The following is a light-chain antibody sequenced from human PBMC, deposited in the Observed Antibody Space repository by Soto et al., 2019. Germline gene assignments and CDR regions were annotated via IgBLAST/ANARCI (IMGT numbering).Light chain of an antibody. CDR2: GAS. V-gene: IGKV3D-15*01. J-gene: IGKJ5*01. Sequence: VMTQSPATLSVSPGERATLSCRASQTVNSKLAWYQRKPGQGPRLLIYGASSRATGIPDRFSGSGSGTDFTLTISRLEPEDFAVYYCQQVKSYPITFGQGTRLEIK. CDR1: QTVNSK. CDR3: QQVKSYPIT.